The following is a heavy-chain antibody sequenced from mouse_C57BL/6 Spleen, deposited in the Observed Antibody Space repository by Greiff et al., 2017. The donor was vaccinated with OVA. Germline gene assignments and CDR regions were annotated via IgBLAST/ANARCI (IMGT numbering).Heavy chain of an antibody. D-gene: IGHD1-1*01. CDR2: IWSGGST. CDR3: ARGIFYYGSSFDY. V-gene: IGHV2-2*01. Sequence: VKLVESGPGLVQPSQSLSITCTVSGFSLTSYGVHWVRQSPGKGLEWLGVIWSGGSTDYNAAFISRLSISKDNSKSQVFFKMNSLQADDTAIYYCARGIFYYGSSFDYWGQGTTLTVSS. J-gene: IGHJ2*01. CDR1: GFSLTSYG.